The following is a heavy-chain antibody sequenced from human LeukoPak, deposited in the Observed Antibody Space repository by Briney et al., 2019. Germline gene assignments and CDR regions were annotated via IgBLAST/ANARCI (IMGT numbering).Heavy chain of an antibody. J-gene: IGHJ4*02. V-gene: IGHV5-51*01. CDR3: ARTIMTSDYVWGSFYYFDY. Sequence: GESLKISCKGSGYSFTSYWIGWVRQMPGKGLEWMGIIYPDDSETRYSASFQGQVTISADKSISTAYLQWSSLKASDTAMYYCARTIMTSDYVWGSFYYFDYWGQGTLVTVSS. D-gene: IGHD3-16*01. CDR1: GYSFTSYW. CDR2: IYPDDSET.